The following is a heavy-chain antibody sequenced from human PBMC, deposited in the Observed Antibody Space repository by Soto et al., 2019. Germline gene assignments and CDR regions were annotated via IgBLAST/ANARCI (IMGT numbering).Heavy chain of an antibody. CDR2: ISYDGSNK. Sequence: QVQLVESGGGVVQPGRSLRLSCAASGFTFSSYAMHWVRQAPGKGLEWVEVISYDGSNKYNADSVKGRFTISRDNAKNNLYLQMNSLRAEDTAVYYCARDNLPTWIQLWVDYWGHGTLVTVSS. J-gene: IGHJ4*01. CDR1: GFTFSSYA. V-gene: IGHV3-30-3*01. D-gene: IGHD5-18*01. CDR3: ARDNLPTWIQLWVDY.